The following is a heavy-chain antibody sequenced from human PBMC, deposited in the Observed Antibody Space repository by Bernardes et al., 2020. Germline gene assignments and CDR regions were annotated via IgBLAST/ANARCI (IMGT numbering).Heavy chain of an antibody. CDR3: ARPAAAGEPPHFDY. Sequence: SGPTLVKPTQTLTLTCTFSGFSLSTSGVGVGWIRQPPGKALEWLALIYWDDDQRYSPSLKSRLTITKDTSKNQVVLAMTNMDPVDTATYYCARPAAAGEPPHFDYWGQGTLVTVSS. CDR2: IYWDDDQ. D-gene: IGHD6-13*01. CDR1: GFSLSTSGVG. V-gene: IGHV2-5*02. J-gene: IGHJ4*02.